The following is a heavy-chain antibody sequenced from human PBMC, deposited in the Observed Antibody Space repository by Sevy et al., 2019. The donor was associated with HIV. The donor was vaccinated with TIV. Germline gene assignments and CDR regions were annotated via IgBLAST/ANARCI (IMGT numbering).Heavy chain of an antibody. CDR3: ATQQQLVLFDAFDI. J-gene: IGHJ3*02. CDR2: ISGSGYST. CDR1: GFTFSSYA. D-gene: IGHD6-13*01. Sequence: GGSLRLSCAASGFTFSSYAMSWVRQAPGKGLEWVSAISGSGYSTYYADSVKGRFTISRDNSKNTLYLHMNSLRAEDTAVYFCATQQQLVLFDAFDIWGQGTMVTVSS. V-gene: IGHV3-23*01.